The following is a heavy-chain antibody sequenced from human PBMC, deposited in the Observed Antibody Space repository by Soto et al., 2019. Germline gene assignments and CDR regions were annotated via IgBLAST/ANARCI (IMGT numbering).Heavy chain of an antibody. CDR1: GYSFTTYG. CDR3: AREGYYSGSESYTPPRYYGMDV. D-gene: IGHD3-10*01. V-gene: IGHV1-18*01. J-gene: IGHJ6*02. Sequence: QVQLVQSGAEVKKPGASVKVSCKASGYSFTTYGISWVRQAPGQGLEWMGWISDYNGNTNYEKKFQGRVTMTTDTSTRKASMELKSLRSDDTAVYYCAREGYYSGSESYTPPRYYGMDVWGQGTTVTIS. CDR2: ISDYNGNT.